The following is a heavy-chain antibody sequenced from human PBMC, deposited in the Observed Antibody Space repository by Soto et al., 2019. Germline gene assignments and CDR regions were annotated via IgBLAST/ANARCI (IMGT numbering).Heavy chain of an antibody. D-gene: IGHD6-13*01. J-gene: IGHJ6*02. CDR2: ISWNSGSI. CDR3: AKDMYRSHHYRMDV. V-gene: IGHV3-9*01. Sequence: GGSLRLSCAASGFTFDDYAMHWVRQAPGKGLEWVSGISWNSGSINYADSVKGRFTISRDNDKNSLYLQMNSLRGEDTALYYCAKDMYRSHHYRMDVWGQGTTVTVSS. CDR1: GFTFDDYA.